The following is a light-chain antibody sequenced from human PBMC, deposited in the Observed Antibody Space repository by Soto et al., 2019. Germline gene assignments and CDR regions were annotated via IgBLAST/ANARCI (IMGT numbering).Light chain of an antibody. J-gene: IGKJ1*01. Sequence: DIQMTQSPSSLSASVGDRVTITCRASQSISSYLNWYQQKPGKVPKLLIYAASSLQSGVPSRFSGSGSGTDFTLTISSLQPEDFATYYWQQSYSNPRTFGQGTKVEIK. CDR1: QSISSY. V-gene: IGKV1-39*01. CDR3: QQSYSNPRT. CDR2: AAS.